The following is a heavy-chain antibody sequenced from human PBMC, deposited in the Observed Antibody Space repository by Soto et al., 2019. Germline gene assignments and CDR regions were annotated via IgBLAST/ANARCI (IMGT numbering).Heavy chain of an antibody. CDR2: INPSGGTT. CDR1: GNTFTSYY. V-gene: IGHV1-46*01. Sequence: QMQLVQSGAEVKKPGASVKVSCKASGNTFTSYYMHWVRQAPGQGLEWMGIINPSGGTTRYAQKFQGRVTMTRDTSTSTVYMELSSLRSEDTAVYYCAREGRHFDYWGQGTLVTVSS. CDR3: AREGRHFDY. J-gene: IGHJ4*02.